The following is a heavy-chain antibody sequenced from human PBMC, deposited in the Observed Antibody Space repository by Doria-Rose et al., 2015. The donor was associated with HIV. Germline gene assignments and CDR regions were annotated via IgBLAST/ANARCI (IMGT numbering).Heavy chain of an antibody. CDR2: IYWDGDG. D-gene: IGHD2-2*02. CDR3: AKDQGLYHFYYAMDV. Sequence: TLTCTFSGSSLNTDTEAVGWIRQPPGKALEWLALIYWDGDGRYSPSLKNRLTITKDTSKNQVVLTMTNMDPVDTATYYCAKDQGLYHFYYAMDVWGQGTTVTVSS. CDR1: GSSLNTDTEA. V-gene: IGHV2-5*02. J-gene: IGHJ6*02.